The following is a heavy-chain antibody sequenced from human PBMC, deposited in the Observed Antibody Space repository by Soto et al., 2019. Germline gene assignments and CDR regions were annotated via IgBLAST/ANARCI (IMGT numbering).Heavy chain of an antibody. J-gene: IGHJ4*02. CDR1: GFTFSSYA. V-gene: IGHV3-23*01. Sequence: GGSLRLSCAASGFTFSSYAMSWVRQAPGKGLEWVSAISGSGGSTYYADSVKGRFTISRDNSKNTLYLQMNSLRAEDTAVYYCAKAPNPPYGPYYFDYWGQGTLVTVSS. CDR3: AKAPNPPYGPYYFDY. D-gene: IGHD3-10*01. CDR2: ISGSGGST.